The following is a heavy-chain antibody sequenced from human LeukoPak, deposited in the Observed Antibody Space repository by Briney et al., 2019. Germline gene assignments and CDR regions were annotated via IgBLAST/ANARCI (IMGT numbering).Heavy chain of an antibody. CDR2: ISGYNGKT. V-gene: IGHV1-18*01. J-gene: IGHJ3*01. Sequence: ASVRVSCKVSGLTFTEFGITWVRQAPGQGLQWVGWISGYNGKTGYAQSLQGRVTMTTDVSTSTAYMDLRSLRSDDAAVYYCATASREGAEVAAFEFWGQGTMVTVSS. CDR1: GLTFTEFG. CDR3: ATASREGAEVAAFEF. D-gene: IGHD5-12*01.